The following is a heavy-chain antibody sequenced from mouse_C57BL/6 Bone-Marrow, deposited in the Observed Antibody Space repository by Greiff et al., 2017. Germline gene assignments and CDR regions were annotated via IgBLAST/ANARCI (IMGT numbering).Heavy chain of an antibody. J-gene: IGHJ1*03. Sequence: QVQLKQSGAELVKPGASVKVSCKASGYTFTSYWMHWVKQRPGQGLEWIGRIHPSDSDTNYNQKFKGKATLTVDKSSSTAYMQLSSLTSEDSAVYYCAIDHTIYWYFDVWGTGTTVTVSS. D-gene: IGHD1-1*02. CDR3: AIDHTIYWYFDV. V-gene: IGHV1-74*01. CDR1: GYTFTSYW. CDR2: IHPSDSDT.